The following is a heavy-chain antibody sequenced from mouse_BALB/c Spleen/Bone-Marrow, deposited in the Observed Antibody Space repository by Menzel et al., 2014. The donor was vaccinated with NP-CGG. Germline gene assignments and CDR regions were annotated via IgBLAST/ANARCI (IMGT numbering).Heavy chain of an antibody. CDR1: GYTFTDTW. J-gene: IGHJ2*01. CDR2: INPSTGYA. CDR3: ARDY. Sequence: QVQLKQSGAELAKPGASVKMSCKASGYTFTDTWIHWIKQRPGQGLEWIGYINPSTGYAEYNQNFKDKATLTVDKSSSPAYMQLSSLTSEDSAVYYCARDYWGQGTTLTVSS. V-gene: IGHV1-7*01.